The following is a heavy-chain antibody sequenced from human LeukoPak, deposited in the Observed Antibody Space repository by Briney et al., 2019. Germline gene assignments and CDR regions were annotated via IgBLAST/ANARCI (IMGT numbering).Heavy chain of an antibody. CDR2: ISYDGSTE. Sequence: GGSLRLSCAVSGFILSNYAMHWVRQAPGKGLEWVAVISYDGSTENYADSVKGRFTISRDNSKNTLYLQMNSLRAEDTAVYYCAKSGYNRFDYWGQGTLVTVSS. CDR3: AKSGYNRFDY. V-gene: IGHV3-30*04. CDR1: GFILSNYA. D-gene: IGHD5-24*01. J-gene: IGHJ4*02.